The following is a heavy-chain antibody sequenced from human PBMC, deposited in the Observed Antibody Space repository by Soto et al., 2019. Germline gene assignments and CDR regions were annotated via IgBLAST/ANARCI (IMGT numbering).Heavy chain of an antibody. Sequence: QLQLQESGPGLVRPSETLSLTCTVSGGSISGSTYNWGWIRQPPGKGLEWIGSIYHAGNTHYNPSLKSRVTISAETSKNQFSLKLSSVTASDTALYYCAKWGSAATIPDAFDIWGQGTMVTVSS. CDR1: GGSISGSTYN. V-gene: IGHV4-39*01. CDR2: IYHAGNT. D-gene: IGHD5-12*01. CDR3: AKWGSAATIPDAFDI. J-gene: IGHJ3*02.